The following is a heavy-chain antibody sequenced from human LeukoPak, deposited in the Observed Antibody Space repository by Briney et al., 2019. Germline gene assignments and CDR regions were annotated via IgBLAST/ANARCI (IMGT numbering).Heavy chain of an antibody. CDR1: GYTFTSYG. Sequence: ASVKVSCKASGYTFTSYGISWVRQAPGQGLEWMGWISAYNSNTNYAQKLQGRVTMTTDTSTSTAYMELRSLRSDDTAVYYCAGATTAYYYYGMDVWGQGTTVTVSS. CDR2: ISAYNSNT. V-gene: IGHV1-18*01. CDR3: AGATTAYYYYGMDV. D-gene: IGHD1-26*01. J-gene: IGHJ6*02.